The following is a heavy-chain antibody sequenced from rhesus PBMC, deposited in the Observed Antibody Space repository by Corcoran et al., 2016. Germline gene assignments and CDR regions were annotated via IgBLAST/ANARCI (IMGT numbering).Heavy chain of an antibody. CDR1: GGSISGYYY. CDR3: ASDRVAAAYDY. J-gene: IGHJ4*01. V-gene: IGHV4S14*01. Sequence: QVQLQESGPGLVKPSETLSLTCAVSGGSISGYYYWSWIRQPPGKGLECIGSIYGCGGSNYLNPSLKCRVTRSVDTSKNQFSLKLSSVTAADTAVYYCASDRVAAAYDYWGQGVLVTVSS. D-gene: IGHD6-31*01. CDR2: IYGCGGSN.